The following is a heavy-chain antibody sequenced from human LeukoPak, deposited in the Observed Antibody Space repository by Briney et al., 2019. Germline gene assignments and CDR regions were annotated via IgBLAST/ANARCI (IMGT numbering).Heavy chain of an antibody. V-gene: IGHV4-4*02. CDR3: SRENGAFPPFGY. J-gene: IGHJ4*02. D-gene: IGHD2-8*01. CDR2: VSLEGVR. Sequence: SETLSLTCGVSGGSITTTNWWCWVRQFPGQGLQWIGEVSLEGVRNYNPSLTSRVTMSLDRAKNLLSLNLNSVTAAYPPVYYRSRENGAFPPFGYWGQGTLVTVSS. CDR1: GGSITTTNW.